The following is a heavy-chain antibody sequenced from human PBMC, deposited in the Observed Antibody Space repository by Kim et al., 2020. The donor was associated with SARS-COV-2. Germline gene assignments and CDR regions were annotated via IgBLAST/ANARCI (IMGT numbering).Heavy chain of an antibody. CDR3: ARVGEYGSGGYASF. CDR2: INPNSGGT. CDR1: GYTFTGYY. J-gene: IGHJ4*02. D-gene: IGHD3-10*01. Sequence: ASVKVSCKASGYTFTGYYIHWVRQAPGQGLEWMGRINPNSGGTNYTQNFQGRVTMTRDTSISTAYMELSRLRSDGTAVYYCARVGEYGSGGYASFWGQGTQVTVSS. V-gene: IGHV1-2*06.